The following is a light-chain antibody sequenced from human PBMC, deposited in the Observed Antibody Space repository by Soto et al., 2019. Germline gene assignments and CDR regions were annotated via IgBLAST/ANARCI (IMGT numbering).Light chain of an antibody. J-gene: IGKJ2*01. CDR2: DVF. CDR1: QSITYW. V-gene: IGKV1-5*01. CDR3: QQYHSFSFT. Sequence: DIQMTQSPSSLSASVGDRVTITWRASQSITYWLAWYQQKPGRAPKLLIYDVFNLQSGVPSRFSGSGSGTEFTLTISSLQPDDSETYYCQQYHSFSFTFGQGTTVDIK.